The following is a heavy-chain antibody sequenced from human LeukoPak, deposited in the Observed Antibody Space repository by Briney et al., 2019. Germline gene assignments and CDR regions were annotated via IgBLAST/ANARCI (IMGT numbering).Heavy chain of an antibody. CDR2: IYYSGST. J-gene: IGHJ6*03. CDR1: GGSISSYY. D-gene: IGHD6-13*01. Sequence: TPSETLSLTCTVSGGSISSYYWSWIRQPPGKGLEWIGYIYYSGSTNYNPSLKSRVTISVDTSKNQFSMKLSSVTAADTAVYYCARTTEAHSWRTRYYDYYMDVWGKGTTVTVSS. V-gene: IGHV4-59*01. CDR3: ARTTEAHSWRTRYYDYYMDV.